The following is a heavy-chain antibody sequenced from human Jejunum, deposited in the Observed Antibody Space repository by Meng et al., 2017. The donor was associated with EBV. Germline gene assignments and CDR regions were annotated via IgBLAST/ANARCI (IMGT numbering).Heavy chain of an antibody. J-gene: IGHJ4*02. V-gene: IGHV4-4*02. CDR3: ARYGSGYFPALWY. CDR1: GDSISSSNW. Sequence: QVPLQEAGPGLVKPSGTLSLTCAVSGDSISSSNWWSWVRQPPGKGLEWIGEIYHSGSTNYNPSLKSRVTISVDKSKNQFSLKLSSVTAADTAVYYCARYGSGYFPALWYWGQGTLVTVSS. D-gene: IGHD3-3*01. CDR2: IYHSGST.